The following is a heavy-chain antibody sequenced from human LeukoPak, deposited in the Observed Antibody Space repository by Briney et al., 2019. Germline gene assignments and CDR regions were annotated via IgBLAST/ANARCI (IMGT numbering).Heavy chain of an antibody. CDR1: GFSLSTSGVG. CDR2: IYWDDDK. Sequence: SGPTLVNPTQTLTLTCTFSGFSLSTSGVGVGWIRQPPGKALEWLALIYWDDDKRYSPSLKSRLTITKDSSKNQVVLTMTNKDPVDTGTYYCAQTTVTTRAVYFYYHRMDGWGKGAKVTVSS. V-gene: IGHV2-5*02. J-gene: IGHJ6*04. D-gene: IGHD4-17*01. CDR3: AQTTVTTRAVYFYYHRMDG.